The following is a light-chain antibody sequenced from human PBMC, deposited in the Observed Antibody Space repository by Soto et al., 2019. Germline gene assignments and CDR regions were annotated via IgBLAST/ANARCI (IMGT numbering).Light chain of an antibody. V-gene: IGLV1-47*01. CDR3: TVWNDSLRGRL. CDR2: RNN. J-gene: IGLJ2*01. Sequence: QSVLTQPPSASGTPGQRVTISCSGSSTNVGSNFVYWYQQFPGTAPRLLIYRNNQRPSGVPDRFSGSQSGTSASLAISALRSEDEADYYCTVWNDSLRGRLFGGGTKLTVL. CDR1: STNVGSNF.